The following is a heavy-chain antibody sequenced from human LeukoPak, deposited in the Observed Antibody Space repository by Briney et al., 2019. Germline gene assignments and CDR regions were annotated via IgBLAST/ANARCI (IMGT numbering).Heavy chain of an antibody. CDR2: INPNSGGT. CDR1: GYTFTGYY. CDR3: ARENYDILTGQNYYYMDV. Sequence: ASVKVSCKASGYTFTGYYMHWVRQAPGQGLEWMGWINPNSGGTNYAQKFQGRVTMTRDTSISTAYMELSRLRSDDTAVYYCARENYDILTGQNYYYMDVWGKGTTVTVSS. J-gene: IGHJ6*03. D-gene: IGHD3-9*01. V-gene: IGHV1-2*02.